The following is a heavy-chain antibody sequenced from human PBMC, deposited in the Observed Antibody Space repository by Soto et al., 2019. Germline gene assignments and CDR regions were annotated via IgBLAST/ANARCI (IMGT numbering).Heavy chain of an antibody. Sequence: PSQTLSLTCAISGDSVSSNSAAWNWIRQSPSRGLEWLGRTYYRSKWYNDYAVSVKSRITINPDTSKNQFSLQLNSVTPEDTAVYYCARDSTPTIAALVYYYYYGMDVWGQGTTVTSP. V-gene: IGHV6-1*01. CDR1: GDSVSSNSAA. CDR2: TYYRSKWYN. CDR3: ARDSTPTIAALVYYYYYGMDV. D-gene: IGHD6-6*01. J-gene: IGHJ6*02.